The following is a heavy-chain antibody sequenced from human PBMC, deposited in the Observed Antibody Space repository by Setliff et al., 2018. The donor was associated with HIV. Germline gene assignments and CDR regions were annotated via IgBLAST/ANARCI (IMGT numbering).Heavy chain of an antibody. V-gene: IGHV4-59*12. J-gene: IGHJ6*03. CDR2: TYYSGRT. Sequence: SETLSLTCTVSGGPISSYYWSWIRQPPGKGLEWIGYTYYSGRTNYNPSLKSRVTISVDTSRNQFSLKLSSVTAADTAVYYCARAEGCYDNSVHPGRYYYYMDVWGKGATVTVSS. CDR1: GGPISSYY. CDR3: ARAEGCYDNSVHPGRYYYYMDV. D-gene: IGHD3-22*01.